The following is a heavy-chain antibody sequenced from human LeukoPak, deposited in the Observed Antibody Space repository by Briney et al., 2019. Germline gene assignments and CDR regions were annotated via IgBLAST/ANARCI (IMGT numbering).Heavy chain of an antibody. V-gene: IGHV3-74*01. J-gene: IGHJ3*02. Sequence: EGSLRLSCAASGFTFSSYGMSWVRQAPGKGLVWVSRINSDGSGTTYADSVKGRFTISRDNAKSTLFLQMNSLRAEDTALYYCARTTSMNYVGDAFHIWGQGTMVTVSS. CDR2: INSDGSGT. CDR3: ARTTSMNYVGDAFHI. D-gene: IGHD1-7*01. CDR1: GFTFSSYG.